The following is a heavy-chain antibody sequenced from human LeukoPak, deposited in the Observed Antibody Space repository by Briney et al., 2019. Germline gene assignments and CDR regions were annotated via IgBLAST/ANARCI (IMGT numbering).Heavy chain of an antibody. CDR3: ATSHYYGSGANWFDP. V-gene: IGHV1-24*01. CDR2: FDPEDGET. Sequence: ASVKVSCKVSGYTLTELSMHWVRQAPGKGFEWMGGFDPEDGETIYAQKFQGRVTMTEDTSTDTAYMELSSLRSEDTAVYYCATSHYYGSGANWFDPWGQGTLVTVSS. CDR1: GYTLTELS. D-gene: IGHD3-10*01. J-gene: IGHJ5*02.